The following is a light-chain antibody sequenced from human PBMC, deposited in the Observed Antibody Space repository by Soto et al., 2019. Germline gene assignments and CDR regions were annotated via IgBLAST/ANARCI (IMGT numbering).Light chain of an antibody. CDR2: RDS. CDR1: NIGSKN. Sequence: SYELTQPLSVSVALGQTARITCGGNNIGSKNVHWYQQKPGQAPVLVIYRDSNRPSGIPERFSGSNSGNTATLTISRAQAGDEADYYCQVWDSSRVFGGGTKLTV. CDR3: QVWDSSRV. V-gene: IGLV3-9*01. J-gene: IGLJ2*01.